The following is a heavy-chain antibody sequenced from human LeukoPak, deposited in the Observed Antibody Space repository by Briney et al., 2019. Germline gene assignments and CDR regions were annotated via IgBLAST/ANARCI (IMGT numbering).Heavy chain of an antibody. J-gene: IGHJ4*02. CDR3: ARFGITVVRGGKYYFDY. Sequence: PPETLSLTRTVSGGSLSTYYWSWIRQPPRKGLGWIGHIYYSVATKYTPSLPRRITISADTSTNQISLMLRSVTAADTAAYYCARFGITVVRGGKYYFDYWGQGTLVTVSS. V-gene: IGHV4-59*08. D-gene: IGHD3-10*01. CDR2: IYYSVAT. CDR1: GGSLSTYY.